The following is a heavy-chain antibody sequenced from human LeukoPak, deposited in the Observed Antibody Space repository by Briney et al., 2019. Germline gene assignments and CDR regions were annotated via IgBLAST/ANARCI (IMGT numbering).Heavy chain of an antibody. J-gene: IGHJ4*02. D-gene: IGHD6-13*01. Sequence: SETLSLTCAVYGGSFSGYYWSWIRQPPGKGLEWIGETNHSGSTNYNPSLKSRVTISVDTSKNQFSLKLSSVTAADTAVYYCARGPSYSSSWFWFDYWGQGTLVTVSS. CDR3: ARGPSYSSSWFWFDY. CDR2: TNHSGST. V-gene: IGHV4-34*01. CDR1: GGSFSGYY.